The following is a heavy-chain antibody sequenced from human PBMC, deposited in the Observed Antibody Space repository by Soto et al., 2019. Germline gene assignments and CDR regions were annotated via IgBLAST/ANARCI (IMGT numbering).Heavy chain of an antibody. V-gene: IGHV4-59*01. D-gene: IGHD3-10*01. CDR2: IYYSGST. Sequence: ASETLSLTCTVSGGSISSYYWSWIRQPPGKGLEWIGYIYYSGSTNYNPSLKSRVTISVDTSKNQFSLKLSSVTAADTAVYYCAREGRLSGPIDYWGQGTLVTSPQ. CDR1: GGSISSYY. J-gene: IGHJ4*02. CDR3: AREGRLSGPIDY.